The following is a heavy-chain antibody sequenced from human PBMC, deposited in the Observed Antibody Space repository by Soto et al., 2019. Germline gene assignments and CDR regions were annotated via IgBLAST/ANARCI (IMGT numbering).Heavy chain of an antibody. CDR1: GFTFSNAW. Sequence: GSLRLSCAASGFTFSNAWMSWVRQAPGKGLEWVGRIKSKTDGGTTDYAAPVKGRFTISRDDSKNTLYLQMNSLKTEDTAVYYCTTDPDLLGYCSSTSCYTDFDYWGQGTLVTVSS. J-gene: IGHJ4*02. CDR2: IKSKTDGGTT. V-gene: IGHV3-15*01. CDR3: TTDPDLLGYCSSTSCYTDFDY. D-gene: IGHD2-2*02.